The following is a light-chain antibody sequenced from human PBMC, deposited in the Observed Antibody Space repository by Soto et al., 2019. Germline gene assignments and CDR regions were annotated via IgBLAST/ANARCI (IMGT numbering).Light chain of an antibody. Sequence: EIVLTQSPDTLSLSPGERATLSCRASQSISSTYVAWYQQKLGQAPRLLIYGASTRATGIHDRFSGSGSGKDLTLTISRLEREDFAVYYCQQYGTSPPRFTFGPGTKVDLK. V-gene: IGKV3-20*01. J-gene: IGKJ3*01. CDR1: QSISSTY. CDR2: GAS. CDR3: QQYGTSPPRFT.